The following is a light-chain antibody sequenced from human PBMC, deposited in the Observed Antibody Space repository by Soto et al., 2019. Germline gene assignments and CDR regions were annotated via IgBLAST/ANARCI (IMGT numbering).Light chain of an antibody. V-gene: IGLV2-14*01. Sequence: QSALTQPASVSGSPGQSITISCTGTSGDVGGYDYVSWYQQSPGKAPKLIIYEVSKRPSGVTHRFSGSKSDNTVSLTISGLQAEDEAAYYCNSYTSSGTHFFGTGTKVTVL. J-gene: IGLJ1*01. CDR2: EVS. CDR1: SGDVGGYDY. CDR3: NSYTSSGTHF.